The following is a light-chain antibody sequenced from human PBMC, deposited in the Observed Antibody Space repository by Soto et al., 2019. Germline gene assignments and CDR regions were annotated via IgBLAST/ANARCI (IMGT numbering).Light chain of an antibody. CDR1: QSVSTNS. CDR3: QQYGSSVLT. J-gene: IGKJ4*01. Sequence: PGERATLSCRASQSVSTNSLAWYQQKRGQAPRPLIYGASSRAPGTPARFSGSGSGTDFTLIISRLEPEDFAVYYCQQYGSSVLTFGGGTKV. V-gene: IGKV3-20*01. CDR2: GAS.